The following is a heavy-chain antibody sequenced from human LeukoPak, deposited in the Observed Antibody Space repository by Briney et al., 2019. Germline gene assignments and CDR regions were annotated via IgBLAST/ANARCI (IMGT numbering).Heavy chain of an antibody. CDR1: GFTFSSYG. CDR2: ILYDGSNK. V-gene: IGHV3-30*02. CDR3: ARASLVAAFDY. D-gene: IGHD1-26*01. J-gene: IGHJ4*02. Sequence: GGSLRLSCAASGFTFSSYGMHWVRQAPGKGLEWVAFILYDGSNKYYADSVKGRFTISRDNSKNTLYLQMNSLRAEDTAVYYCARASLVAAFDYWGQGTLVTVSS.